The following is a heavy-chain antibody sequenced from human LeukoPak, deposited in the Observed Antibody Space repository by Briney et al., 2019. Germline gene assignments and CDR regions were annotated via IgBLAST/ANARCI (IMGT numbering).Heavy chain of an antibody. V-gene: IGHV5-51*01. D-gene: IGHD4-17*01. J-gene: IGHJ4*02. CDR3: ARSYTTVTPWYLDF. CDR1: GYIFADYY. Sequence: GESLKISCQGSGYIFADYYIAWVRQMPGKGLEWMGIIYPGDSDTRYSPSFQGQVTISADESINTAYLQRRSLKASDTAVYYCARSYTTVTPWYLDFWGQGALVTVSS. CDR2: IYPGDSDT.